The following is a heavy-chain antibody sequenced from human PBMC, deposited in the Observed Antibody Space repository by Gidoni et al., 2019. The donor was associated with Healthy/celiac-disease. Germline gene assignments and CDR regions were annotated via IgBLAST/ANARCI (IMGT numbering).Heavy chain of an antibody. D-gene: IGHD1-20*01. CDR3: ARDLTGPDVI. CDR2: ISSSSSYI. J-gene: IGHJ3*02. Sequence: EVQLVESGGGLVKPGGYLGLSCAASGFPFSSSSMTWVRQAPGKGLEWVSSISSSSSYIYYADSVKGRFTISRDNAKNSLYLQMNSLRAEDTAVYYCARDLTGPDVIWGQGTMVTVSS. CDR1: GFPFSSSS. V-gene: IGHV3-21*01.